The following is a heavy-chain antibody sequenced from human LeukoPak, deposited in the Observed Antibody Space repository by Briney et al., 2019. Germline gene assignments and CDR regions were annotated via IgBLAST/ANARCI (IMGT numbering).Heavy chain of an antibody. J-gene: IGHJ4*02. Sequence: SETLSLTCAVSSDSIFSTNWWSWVRQPPGKGLEWIGQIFYSGSTYYNPSLKSRVTISVDTSKNQFSLKLSSVTAADTAVYYCARAPAARAFDYWGQGTLVTVSS. V-gene: IGHV4-4*02. D-gene: IGHD6-6*01. CDR2: IFYSGST. CDR3: ARAPAARAFDY. CDR1: SDSIFSTNW.